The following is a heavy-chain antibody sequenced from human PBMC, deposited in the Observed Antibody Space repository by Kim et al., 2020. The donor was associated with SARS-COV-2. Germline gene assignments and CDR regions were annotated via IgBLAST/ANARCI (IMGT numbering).Heavy chain of an antibody. J-gene: IGHJ6*02. D-gene: IGHD3-10*01. CDR3: AQGDYGSGSYSSDYGMDV. CDR1: GFTFSSYS. V-gene: IGHV3-48*02. CDR2: IRSSSSTI. Sequence: GGSLRLSCAASGFTFSSYSMNWVRQAPGKGLEWVSYIRSSSSTIYYADSVKGRFTISRDNAKNSLYLQMNSLRDEDTAVYYCAQGDYGSGSYSSDYGMDVWGQGTTVTVSS.